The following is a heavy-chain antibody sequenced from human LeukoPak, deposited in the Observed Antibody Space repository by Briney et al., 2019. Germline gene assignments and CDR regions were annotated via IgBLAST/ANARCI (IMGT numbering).Heavy chain of an antibody. CDR1: GFTFSDWY. CDR2: IDMSGRTI. CDR3: ARGHYGLDV. Sequence: PGGSLRLSCAASGFTFSDWYMSWIRQAPGKGLEWVSYIDMSGRTIYCADSVKGRFTISRDNARNSLYLQMSSLRAEDTAVYYCARGHYGLDVWGQGTTVTVSS. V-gene: IGHV3-11*01. J-gene: IGHJ6*02.